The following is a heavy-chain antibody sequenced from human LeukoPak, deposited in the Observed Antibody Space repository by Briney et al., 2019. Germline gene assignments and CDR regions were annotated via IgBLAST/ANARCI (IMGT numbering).Heavy chain of an antibody. CDR1: GFTFSSYW. CDR3: ARDRKQLVGYYFDY. D-gene: IGHD6-6*01. CDR2: IKQDGSAK. Sequence: PGGSLRLSCAASGFTFSSYWMSWVRQAPGKGLEWVANIKQDGSAKYYVDSVKGRFTISRDNAENSLYLQMNSLRAEDTAVYYCARDRKQLVGYYFDYWGQGTLVTVPS. V-gene: IGHV3-7*05. J-gene: IGHJ4*02.